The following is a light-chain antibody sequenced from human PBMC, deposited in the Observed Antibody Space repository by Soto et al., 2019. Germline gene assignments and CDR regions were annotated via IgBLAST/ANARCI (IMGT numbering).Light chain of an antibody. CDR1: NTNIGAGYD. CDR2: ANI. CDR3: QSYDSSLSAWKV. Sequence: QSVLTQPPSVSGAPGQRVSISCTGTNTNIGAGYDVNWYQILPGTAPKLLIYANINQPSGVPDRFSGSKSGASAFLVITGLQAEDEADYYCQSYDSSLSAWKVFGGGTKLAVL. V-gene: IGLV1-40*01. J-gene: IGLJ3*02.